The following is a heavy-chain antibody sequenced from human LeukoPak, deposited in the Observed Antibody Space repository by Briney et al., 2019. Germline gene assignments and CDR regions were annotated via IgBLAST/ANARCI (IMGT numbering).Heavy chain of an antibody. J-gene: IGHJ5*02. CDR3: ARDSSGRFDP. Sequence: GASVKVSCKASGYTFTSYGISWVRQAPGKGLEWMGWISAYNGNTNYAQKLQGRVTMTTDTSTSTAYMVLRSLRSDDTAVCYCARDSSGRFDPWGQGTLVTVSS. CDR1: GYTFTSYG. V-gene: IGHV1-18*01. CDR2: ISAYNGNT.